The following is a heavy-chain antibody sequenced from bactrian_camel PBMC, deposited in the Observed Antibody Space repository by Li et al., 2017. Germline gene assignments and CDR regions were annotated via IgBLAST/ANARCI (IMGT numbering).Heavy chain of an antibody. Sequence: VQLVESGGGLVQPGGSLRLSCAASGFVFSMNAMSWVRQAPGKGLEWVSVISSGGSITYYADSVKGRSTISRDNAKNTLYLQLNSLKTEDTAIYYCACGNSALWLDFGYWGQGTQVTVS. CDR3: ACGNSALWLDFGY. J-gene: IGHJ6*01. CDR1: GFVFSMNA. D-gene: IGHD3*01. V-gene: IGHV3S31*01. CDR2: ISSGGSIT.